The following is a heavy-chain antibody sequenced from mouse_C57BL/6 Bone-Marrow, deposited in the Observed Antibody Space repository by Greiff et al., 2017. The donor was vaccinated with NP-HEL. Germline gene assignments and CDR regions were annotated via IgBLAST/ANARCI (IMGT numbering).Heavy chain of an antibody. Sequence: PAAGIDFSRYWMSWVRRAPGKGLEWIGEINPDSSTINYAPSLKDKFIISRDNAKNTLYLQMSKVRSEDTALYYCARPDYYGSSCWYFDVWGTGTTVTVSS. CDR3: ARPDYYGSSCWYFDV. J-gene: IGHJ1*03. D-gene: IGHD1-1*01. CDR1: GIDFSRYW. CDR2: INPDSSTI. V-gene: IGHV4-1*01.